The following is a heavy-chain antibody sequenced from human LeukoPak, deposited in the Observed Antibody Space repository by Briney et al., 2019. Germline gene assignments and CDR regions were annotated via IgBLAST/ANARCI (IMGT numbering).Heavy chain of an antibody. CDR2: ISGSGGST. Sequence: GSLRLSCAASGFTFSSYGMSWVRQAPGKGLEWVSAISGSGGSTYYADSVKGRFTISRDNSKNTLYLQMNSLRAEDTAVYYCAKSGLVVVITSTDYWGQGTLVTVSS. D-gene: IGHD3-22*01. J-gene: IGHJ4*02. CDR3: AKSGLVVVITSTDY. V-gene: IGHV3-23*01. CDR1: GFTFSSYG.